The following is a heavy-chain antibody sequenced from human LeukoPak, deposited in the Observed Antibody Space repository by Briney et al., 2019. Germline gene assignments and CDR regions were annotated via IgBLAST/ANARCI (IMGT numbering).Heavy chain of an antibody. Sequence: ASVKVSCKASGYTFTSYAMNWVRQAPGQGLEWMGWINTNTGNPTYAQGFTGRFVFSLDTSVSTAYLQISSLKAEDTAVYYCAREYDSLTGDANAFDIWGQGTMVTVSS. CDR2: INTNTGNP. D-gene: IGHD3-9*01. CDR3: AREYDSLTGDANAFDI. CDR1: GYTFTSYA. J-gene: IGHJ3*02. V-gene: IGHV7-4-1*02.